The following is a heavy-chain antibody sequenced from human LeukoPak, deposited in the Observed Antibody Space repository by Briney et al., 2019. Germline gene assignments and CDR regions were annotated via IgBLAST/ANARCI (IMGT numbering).Heavy chain of an antibody. CDR1: GGSISSSSYY. CDR2: IYYSGST. V-gene: IGHV4-39*01. CDR3: ARGIVGRDGSGSYPPNWFDP. D-gene: IGHD3-10*01. J-gene: IGHJ5*02. Sequence: SETLSLTCTVSGGSISSSSYYWGWIRQPPGKGLEWIGSIYYSGSTYYNPSLKSRVTISVDTSKNQFSLKLSSVTAADTAVYYCARGIVGRDGSGSYPPNWFDPWGQGTLVTVSS.